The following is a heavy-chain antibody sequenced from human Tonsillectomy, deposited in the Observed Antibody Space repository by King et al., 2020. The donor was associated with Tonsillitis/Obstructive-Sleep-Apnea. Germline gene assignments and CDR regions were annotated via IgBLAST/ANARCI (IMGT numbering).Heavy chain of an antibody. J-gene: IGHJ6*02. CDR3: ARTRRTTVVTNSNFSYSGMDV. Sequence: VTLQESGPVLVKPTETLTLTCTVSGFSLSNPRMGVSWIRQPPGKALEWLAHIFSNDGKSYSTSLKGRLTISKDTSRSQVVLAMTNMDPVDTATYYCARTRRTTVVTNSNFSYSGMDVWGQGTTVTVSS. D-gene: IGHD4-23*01. CDR1: GFSLSNPRMG. V-gene: IGHV2-26*01. CDR2: IFSNDGK.